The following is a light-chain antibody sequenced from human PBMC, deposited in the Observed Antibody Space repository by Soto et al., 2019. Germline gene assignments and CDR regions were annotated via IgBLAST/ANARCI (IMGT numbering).Light chain of an antibody. CDR2: AAS. J-gene: IGKJ1*01. V-gene: IGKV1-6*01. CDR3: LQDYNYPPT. Sequence: AIQMTQSPSSLSASVGVRVTITCRASQGIRNDLGWYQQKPGKAPKLLIYAASSLQSGVPSRFSGSGSGTDFTLTICSLQPEDFATYYCLQDYNYPPTFGQGTKVEIK. CDR1: QGIRND.